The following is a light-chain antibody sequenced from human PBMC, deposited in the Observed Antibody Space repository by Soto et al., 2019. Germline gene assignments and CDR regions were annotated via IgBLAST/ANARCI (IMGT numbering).Light chain of an antibody. CDR1: QSISSW. V-gene: IGKV1-5*01. Sequence: DIQMTQSPSTLSASVGDRVTITCRASQSISSWLAWYQQKPGKAPKLLIYDASSLESGVPSRFSGSGSGTEFTLTISSLQPDYVATYYCQQYNSYPSTFGQGTKVELK. J-gene: IGKJ1*01. CDR3: QQYNSYPST. CDR2: DAS.